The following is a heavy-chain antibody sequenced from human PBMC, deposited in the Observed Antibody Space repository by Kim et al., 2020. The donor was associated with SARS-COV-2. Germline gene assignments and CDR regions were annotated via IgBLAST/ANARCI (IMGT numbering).Heavy chain of an antibody. V-gene: IGHV4-39*01. D-gene: IGHD3-22*01. CDR2: IYYSGST. CDR3: ANRGYYDSSGYYHYFDY. Sequence: SETLSLTCTVSGGSISSSSYYWGWIRQPPGQGLEWIGSIYYSGSTYYNPSLKSRVTISVDTSKNQFSLKLSSVTAADTAVYYCANRGYYDSSGYYHYFDYWGQGTLVTVSS. J-gene: IGHJ4*02. CDR1: GGSISSSSYY.